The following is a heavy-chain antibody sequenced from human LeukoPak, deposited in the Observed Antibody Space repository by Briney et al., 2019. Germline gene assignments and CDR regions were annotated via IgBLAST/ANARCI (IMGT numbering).Heavy chain of an antibody. Sequence: PGGSLRLSCAASGFTFSSYGMHWVRQAPGKGLEWVAFIRLDGSNKYYADSVRGRFTISRDNSKNTLYLQMNSLRAEDTALYYCAKPHFDYWGQGTLVTASS. J-gene: IGHJ4*02. CDR1: GFTFSSYG. V-gene: IGHV3-30*02. CDR3: AKPHFDY. CDR2: IRLDGSNK.